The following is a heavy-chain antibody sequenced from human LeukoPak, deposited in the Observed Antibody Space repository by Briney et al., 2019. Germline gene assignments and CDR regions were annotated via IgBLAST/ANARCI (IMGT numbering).Heavy chain of an antibody. Sequence: GASVTVSCKASGGTFSSYAISWVRQAPGQGLEWMGGIIPIFGTANYAQKFQGRVTITADESTSTAYMELSSLRSEDTAVYYCASESIAAAAYNWFDPWGQGTLVTVSS. D-gene: IGHD6-13*01. CDR2: IIPIFGTA. CDR3: ASESIAAAAYNWFDP. CDR1: GGTFSSYA. V-gene: IGHV1-69*13. J-gene: IGHJ5*02.